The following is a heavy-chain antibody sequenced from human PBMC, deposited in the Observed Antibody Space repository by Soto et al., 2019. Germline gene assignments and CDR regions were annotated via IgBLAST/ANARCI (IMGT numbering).Heavy chain of an antibody. CDR3: ARDHDFWSGYSYYYGMDV. CDR2: IYYSGST. V-gene: IGHV4-59*01. Sequence: PSGTLSLTCTVSGGSIISYYWSWIRQPPGKGLEWIGYIYYSGSTNYNPSLKSRVTISVDTSKNQFSLKLSSVTAADTAVYYCARDHDFWSGYSYYYGMDVWGQGTTVNVSS. D-gene: IGHD3-3*01. J-gene: IGHJ6*02. CDR1: GGSIISYY.